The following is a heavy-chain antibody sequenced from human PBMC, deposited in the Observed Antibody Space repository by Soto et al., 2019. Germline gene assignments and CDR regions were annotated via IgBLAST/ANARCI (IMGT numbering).Heavy chain of an antibody. J-gene: IGHJ4*02. CDR3: ARGGGIVATPGIGFDY. CDR1: GGTFSSYA. V-gene: IGHV1-69*01. Sequence: QVQLVQSGAEVKKPGSSVKVSCKASGGTFSSYAISWVRQAPGQGLEWRGGIIPIFGTANYAQKFQGRVTITADEPTSTASMGLSSLRSEDTAVYYWARGGGIVATPGIGFDYWGQGTLVTVSS. D-gene: IGHD5-12*01. CDR2: IIPIFGTA.